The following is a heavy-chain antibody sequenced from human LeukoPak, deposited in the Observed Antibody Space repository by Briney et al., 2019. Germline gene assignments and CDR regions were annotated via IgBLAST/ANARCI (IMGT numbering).Heavy chain of an antibody. V-gene: IGHV3-66*01. CDR3: ASAHYYDSSGYERAFDI. CDR1: GFTVSTNY. D-gene: IGHD3-22*01. CDR2: IYSGDNT. J-gene: IGHJ3*02. Sequence: GGSLRLSCTASGFTVSTNYMSWVRQAPGKGLEWVSLIYSGDNTYYADSVKGRFTISRDNSKNTLYLQMNSLRAEDTAVYYCASAHYYDSSGYERAFDIWGQGTMVTVSS.